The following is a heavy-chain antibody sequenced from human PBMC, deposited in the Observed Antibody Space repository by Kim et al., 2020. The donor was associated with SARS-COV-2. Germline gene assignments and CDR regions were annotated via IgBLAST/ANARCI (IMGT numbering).Heavy chain of an antibody. D-gene: IGHD3-22*01. CDR2: T. J-gene: IGHJ4*02. Sequence: TRYRPSFQGQVTISADKSISTAYLQWSSLKASDTAMYYCARGHNYYDSDYWGQGTLVTVSS. CDR3: ARGHNYYDSDY. V-gene: IGHV5-51*01.